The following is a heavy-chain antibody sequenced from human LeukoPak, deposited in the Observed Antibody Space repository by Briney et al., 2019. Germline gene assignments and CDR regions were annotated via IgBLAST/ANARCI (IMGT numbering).Heavy chain of an antibody. D-gene: IGHD4-17*01. CDR3: ARHNDYGDVDYYYYGMDV. J-gene: IGHJ6*02. CDR2: IYYSGST. CDR1: GGSISSYY. V-gene: IGHV4-59*08. Sequence: PSETLSLTCTVSGGSISSYYWSWIRQPPGKGLEWIGYIYYSGSTNYNPSLKSRATISVDTSKNQFSLKLSSVTAADTAVYYCARHNDYGDVDYYYYGMDVWGQGTTVTVSS.